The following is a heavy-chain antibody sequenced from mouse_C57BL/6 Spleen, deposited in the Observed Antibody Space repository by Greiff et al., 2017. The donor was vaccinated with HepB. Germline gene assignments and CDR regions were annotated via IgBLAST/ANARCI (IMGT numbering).Heavy chain of an antibody. Sequence: EVQLQESGPGLVKPSQSLSLTCSVTGYSITSGYYWNWIRQFPGNKLEWMGYISYDGSNNYNPSLKNRISITRDTSKNQFFLKLNSVTTEDTATYYCARGGYDYGVYYAMDYWGQGTSVTVSS. D-gene: IGHD2-4*01. CDR2: ISYDGSN. V-gene: IGHV3-6*01. CDR1: GYSITSGYY. CDR3: ARGGYDYGVYYAMDY. J-gene: IGHJ4*01.